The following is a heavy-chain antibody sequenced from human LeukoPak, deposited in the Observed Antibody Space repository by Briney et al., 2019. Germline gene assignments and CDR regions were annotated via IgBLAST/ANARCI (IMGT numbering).Heavy chain of an antibody. CDR1: GFSFSSYS. D-gene: IGHD6-6*01. Sequence: GGSLRLSCAASGFSFSSYSMNWVRQAPGKGLEWVAYISSSSSVIYYPDSVKGRFTISRDNSKNTLYLQMNSLRAEDTALYYCVKVGLVAARPNNFDCWGQGTLVTVSS. CDR2: ISSSSSVI. J-gene: IGHJ4*02. CDR3: VKVGLVAARPNNFDC. V-gene: IGHV3-48*01.